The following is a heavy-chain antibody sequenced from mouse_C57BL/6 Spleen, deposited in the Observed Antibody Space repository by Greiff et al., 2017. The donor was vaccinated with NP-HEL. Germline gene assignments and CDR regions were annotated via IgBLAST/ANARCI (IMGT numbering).Heavy chain of an antibody. J-gene: IGHJ4*01. D-gene: IGHD1-1*01. Sequence: VQLQQSGAELARPGASVKMSCKASGYTFTSYTMHWVKQRPGQGLEWIGYINPSSGYTKYNQKFKDKATLTADKSSSTAYMQLSSLTSEDSAVYYWARNYEGYYAMDYWGQGTSVTVSS. CDR1: GYTFTSYT. CDR2: INPSSGYT. V-gene: IGHV1-4*01. CDR3: ARNYEGYYAMDY.